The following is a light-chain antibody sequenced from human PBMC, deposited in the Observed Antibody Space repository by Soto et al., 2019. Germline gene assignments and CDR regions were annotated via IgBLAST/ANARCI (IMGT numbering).Light chain of an antibody. CDR3: QQRHKIPHT. CDR1: QDVRKY. CDR2: DAA. V-gene: IGKV1-33*01. Sequence: DIQMTQSPSSLSASVGDRVTITCQASQDVRKYLSWYQQKARKAPNLLIYDAANLETGVPSRFSGSGSGTYFTLTSSSLQPEDIATYYCQQRHKIPHTFGPGTNVDIK. J-gene: IGKJ3*01.